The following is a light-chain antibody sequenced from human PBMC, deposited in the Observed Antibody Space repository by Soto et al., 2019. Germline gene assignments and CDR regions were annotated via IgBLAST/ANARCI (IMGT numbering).Light chain of an antibody. J-gene: IGKJ4*01. CDR2: GAS. Sequence: ENVLTQSPGTLSLSPGERATFSCRASQSVSSSYIAWYQQKRGQAPRRLIYGASSRATGIPDRFSGSGSGTDFTLTISRLEPEDFAVYYCQQYVSTPLTFGGGTKVDIK. CDR3: QQYVSTPLT. V-gene: IGKV3-20*01. CDR1: QSVSSSY.